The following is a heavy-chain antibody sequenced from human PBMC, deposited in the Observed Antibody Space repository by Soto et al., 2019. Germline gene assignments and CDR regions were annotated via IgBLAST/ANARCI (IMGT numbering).Heavy chain of an antibody. V-gene: IGHV1-3*01. J-gene: IGHJ4*02. CDR1: GYTFTSYA. Sequence: GASVKVSCKASGYTFTSYAMHWVRQAPGQRLEWMGWINAGNGNTKYSQKFQGRVTITRDTSASTAYMELSSLRSEDTAVYYCARSIVVVTALDYSGQGTLVTVSS. CDR3: ARSIVVVTALDY. D-gene: IGHD2-21*02. CDR2: INAGNGNT.